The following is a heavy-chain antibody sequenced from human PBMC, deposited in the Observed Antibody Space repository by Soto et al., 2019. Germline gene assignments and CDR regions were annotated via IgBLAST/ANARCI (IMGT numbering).Heavy chain of an antibody. D-gene: IGHD6-19*01. CDR2: IYHSGST. J-gene: IGHJ4*02. Sequence: SETLSLTCAVSGGSISSGGYSWSWIRQPPGKGLEWIGYIYHSGSTYYNPSLKSRVTISVDRSKNQFSLKLSSVTAAVTAVYYCARGGWKLFDYWGQGTLVTVSS. V-gene: IGHV4-30-2*01. CDR3: ARGGWKLFDY. CDR1: GGSISSGGYS.